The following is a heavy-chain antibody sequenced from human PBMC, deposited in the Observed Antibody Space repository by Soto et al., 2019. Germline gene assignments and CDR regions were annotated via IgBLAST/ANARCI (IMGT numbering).Heavy chain of an antibody. J-gene: IGHJ4*02. CDR1: GFTFSSYA. CDR3: ARESGSGSFDY. Sequence: PGGSLRLSCAASGFTFSSYAMHWVRQAPGKGLEWVAVISYDGSNKYYADSVKGRFTISRDNSKNTLYLQMNSLRAEDTAVYYCARESGSGSFDYWGQGTLVTVSS. V-gene: IGHV3-30-3*01. D-gene: IGHD3-10*01. CDR2: ISYDGSNK.